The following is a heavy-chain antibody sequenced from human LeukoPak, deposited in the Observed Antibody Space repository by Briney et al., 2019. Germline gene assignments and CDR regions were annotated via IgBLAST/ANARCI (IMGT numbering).Heavy chain of an antibody. CDR3: ARIHGRVGAVAAYFDY. CDR2: ISSSGSTI. J-gene: IGHJ4*02. Sequence: GGSLRLSCAASGFTFSDYYMSWIRQAPGKGLEWVSYISSSGSTIYYADSVKGRFTISRDNARNSLYLQMNSLRAEATAVYYFARIHGRVGAVAAYFDYWGQGTLVTVSS. CDR1: GFTFSDYY. V-gene: IGHV3-11*01. D-gene: IGHD6-19*01.